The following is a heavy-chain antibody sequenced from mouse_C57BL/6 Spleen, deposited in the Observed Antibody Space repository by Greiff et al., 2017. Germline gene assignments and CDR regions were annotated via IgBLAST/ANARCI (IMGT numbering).Heavy chain of an antibody. CDR3: ARPCSSHYYAMDY. CDR1: GFTFSDYG. D-gene: IGHD1-1*01. CDR2: ISSGSSTI. Sequence: EVQRVESGGGLVKPGGSLKLSCAASGFTFSDYGMHWVRQAPEQGLEWVAYISSGSSTIYYAATVKGRFTISRDNAKNTLFLQMTSLRSEDTAMYYCARPCSSHYYAMDYWGQGTSVTVSS. J-gene: IGHJ4*01. V-gene: IGHV5-17*01.